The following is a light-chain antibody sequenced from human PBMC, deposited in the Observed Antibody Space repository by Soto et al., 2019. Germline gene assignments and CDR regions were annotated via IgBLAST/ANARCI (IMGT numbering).Light chain of an antibody. CDR3: QQSYSTPKT. V-gene: IGKV1-39*01. CDR2: AAS. J-gene: IGKJ1*01. Sequence: IPMTESPSSLSASVGDRGTITWRASQSISSYLNWYQQKPGKAPKLLIYAASSLQSGVPSRFSGSGSGTDLTLTISSLQTEDVATYYCQQSYSTPKTFGQGTKVDIK. CDR1: QSISSY.